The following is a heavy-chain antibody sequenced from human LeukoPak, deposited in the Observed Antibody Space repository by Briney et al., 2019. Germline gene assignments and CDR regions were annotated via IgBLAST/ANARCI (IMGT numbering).Heavy chain of an antibody. CDR2: VYSGGST. CDR3: ATADSGSYYSGFDY. J-gene: IGHJ4*02. CDR1: GFTVSSNY. D-gene: IGHD1-26*01. V-gene: IGHV3-66*01. Sequence: PGGSLRLSCAASGFTVSSNYMSWVRQAPGQGLEWVSVVYSGGSTHYADSVKGRFTISRDNSKNTLYLHMNSLRAEDTAVYYCATADSGSYYSGFDYWGQGTLVTVSS.